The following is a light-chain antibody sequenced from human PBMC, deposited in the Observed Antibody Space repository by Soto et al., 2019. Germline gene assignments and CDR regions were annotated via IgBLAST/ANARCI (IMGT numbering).Light chain of an antibody. CDR1: SSDVGGYNY. CDR2: DVS. J-gene: IGLJ2*01. Sequence: QSALARPASVSGSRGQSITISCTGTSSDVGGYNYVSWYQQHPGKAPKLMIYDVSNRPSGVSNRFSGSKSGNTASLTISGLQAEDEADYYCSSYTSSSTVVFGGGTKLTVL. CDR3: SSYTSSSTVV. V-gene: IGLV2-14*01.